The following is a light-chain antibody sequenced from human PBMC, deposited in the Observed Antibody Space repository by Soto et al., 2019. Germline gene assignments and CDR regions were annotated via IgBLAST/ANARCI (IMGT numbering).Light chain of an antibody. CDR3: QQYGSSRGWT. V-gene: IGKV3-20*01. CDR2: GAS. J-gene: IGKJ2*02. CDR1: QSVSSSY. Sequence: EIVLTQSPGTLSLSPGERATLSCRASQSVSSSYLAWYQQKPGQAPRLLIYGASSRATGIPDRFSGSGSGTDFTLTISRLEPEYFAVYYCQQYGSSRGWTFGQGTKLEIK.